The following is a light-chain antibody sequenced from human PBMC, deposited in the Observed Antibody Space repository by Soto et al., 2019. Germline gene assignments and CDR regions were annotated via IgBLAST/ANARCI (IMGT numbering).Light chain of an antibody. V-gene: IGKV1-5*03. J-gene: IGKJ2*01. CDR3: QQYNSYSPGYT. CDR2: KAS. CDR1: QSISSW. Sequence: DIQMTQSPSTLSASVGDRVTITCRASQSISSWLAWYQQKPGKAPKLLIYKASSLESGVPSRFSGSGSGTEFTLTISRLQPDDVATYYCQQYNSYSPGYTFGQGTKLEIK.